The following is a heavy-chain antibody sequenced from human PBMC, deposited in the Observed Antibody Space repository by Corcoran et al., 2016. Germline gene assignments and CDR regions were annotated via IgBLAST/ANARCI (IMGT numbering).Heavy chain of an antibody. J-gene: IGHJ4*02. CDR2: INHSGST. V-gene: IGHV4-34*01. CDR3: ARARVPSGSSGDYSDSTPPVFDY. Sequence: QVQLQQWGAGLLKPSETLSLTCAVYGGSFSGYYWSWSRQPPGKGLEWIGEINHSGSTNYNPSLKSRVTISVDTSKNQFSLKLSSVTAADTVVYYCARARVPSGSSGDYSDSTPPVFDYWGQGTLVTVSS. D-gene: IGHD3-22*01. CDR1: GGSFSGYY.